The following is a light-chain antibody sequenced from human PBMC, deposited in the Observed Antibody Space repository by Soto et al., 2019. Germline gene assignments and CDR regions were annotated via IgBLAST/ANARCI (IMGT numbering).Light chain of an antibody. V-gene: IGKV1-17*01. Sequence: DIQMTQSPSSLSASVGDRVTITCRASQNIIFYLNWYQLKPGKAPKLLIYAASNLQTGVPSRVSGSGSGTEFTLTISSLQPEDFATYYCLQHNGYPLTFGGGTKVDIK. J-gene: IGKJ4*01. CDR1: QNIIFY. CDR2: AAS. CDR3: LQHNGYPLT.